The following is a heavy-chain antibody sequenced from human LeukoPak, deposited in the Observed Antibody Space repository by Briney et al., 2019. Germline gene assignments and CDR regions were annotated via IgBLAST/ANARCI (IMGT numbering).Heavy chain of an antibody. J-gene: IGHJ3*02. CDR1: GGSVSSYY. Sequence: SETLSLTCTVSGGSVSSYYWSWIRQPPGKGLEWIGYIYTSGSTNYNPSLKSRVTISVDTSKNQFSLKLSSVTAADTAVYYCARRDYYDSSGYSFAFDIRGQGTMVTVSS. CDR2: IYTSGST. V-gene: IGHV4-4*09. D-gene: IGHD3-22*01. CDR3: ARRDYYDSSGYSFAFDI.